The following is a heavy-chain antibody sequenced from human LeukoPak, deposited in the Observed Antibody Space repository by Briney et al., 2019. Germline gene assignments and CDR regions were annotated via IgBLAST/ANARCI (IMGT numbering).Heavy chain of an antibody. Sequence: PGGSLRLSCAASGFTFSSYWMHWVRQAPGKGLVWVSRINSDGSSTSYADSVKGRFTASRDNAKNSLYLQMNSLRVEDTAVYYCASRSINWYRGNNWFDPWGQGTLVTVSS. CDR1: GFTFSSYW. D-gene: IGHD6-13*01. CDR3: ASRSINWYRGNNWFDP. CDR2: INSDGSST. V-gene: IGHV3-74*01. J-gene: IGHJ5*02.